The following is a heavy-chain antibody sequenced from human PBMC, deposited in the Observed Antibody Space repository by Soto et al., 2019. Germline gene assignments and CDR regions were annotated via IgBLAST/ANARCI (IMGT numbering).Heavy chain of an antibody. J-gene: IGHJ6*02. D-gene: IGHD3-16*01. Sequence: QVKLVESGGGVVQPGRSLRLSCAASGFTFSSYGMHWVRQAPGKGLEWVAVISYDGSNKYYADSVKGRFTISRDNSKNTLYLQMNSLRAEDTAVYSCAKDKGAAENYYYYGMDVWGQGTTVTVSS. CDR1: GFTFSSYG. CDR3: AKDKGAAENYYYYGMDV. CDR2: ISYDGSNK. V-gene: IGHV3-30*18.